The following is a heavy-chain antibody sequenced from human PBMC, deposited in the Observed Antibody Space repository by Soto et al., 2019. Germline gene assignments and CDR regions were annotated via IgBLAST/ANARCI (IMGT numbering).Heavy chain of an antibody. Sequence: PSETLSLTCTVSGVSITSYFWSWIRQTPGKGLDWIGSISFSGATYSNPSLKGRAALSVDTSENHLSLTLNSVTSADTAVYFCARVRRDGYTRYFEFWGQGIQVTGSS. CDR3: ARVRRDGYTRYFEF. J-gene: IGHJ4*02. V-gene: IGHV4-59*01. CDR2: ISFSGAT. D-gene: IGHD5-12*01. CDR1: GVSITSYF.